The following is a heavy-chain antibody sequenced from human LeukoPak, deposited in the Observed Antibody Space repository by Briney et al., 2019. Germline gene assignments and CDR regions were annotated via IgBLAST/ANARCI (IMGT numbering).Heavy chain of an antibody. CDR2: ISYDGSNK. CDR3: AKDQVSQQLVRQSYGMDV. J-gene: IGHJ6*02. V-gene: IGHV3-30*18. Sequence: PGRSLRLSCAASGFTFSSYGMHWVRQAPGKGLEWVAVISYDGSNKYYADSVKGRFTISRDNSKNTLYLQMNSLRAEDTAVYYCAKDQVSQQLVRQSYGMDVWGQGTTVTVSS. D-gene: IGHD6-13*01. CDR1: GFTFSSYG.